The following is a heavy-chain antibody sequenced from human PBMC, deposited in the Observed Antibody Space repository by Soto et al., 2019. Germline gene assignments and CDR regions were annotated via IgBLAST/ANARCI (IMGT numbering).Heavy chain of an antibody. CDR3: ARGIATGELDP. Sequence: QVQLVQSGAEVKKPGASVKISCKASGYTFTRYTMNWVRQAPGQRLEWMGWINPDNGNTKSSQKFQDRVIITRDTSASTLYMDLSSLRSEDTAVYYCARGIATGELDPWGQGTLVTVSS. V-gene: IGHV1-3*01. J-gene: IGHJ5*02. CDR1: GYTFTRYT. CDR2: INPDNGNT. D-gene: IGHD2-15*01.